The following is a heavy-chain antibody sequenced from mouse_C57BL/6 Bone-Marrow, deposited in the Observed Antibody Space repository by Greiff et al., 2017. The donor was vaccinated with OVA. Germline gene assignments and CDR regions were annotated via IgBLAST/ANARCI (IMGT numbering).Heavy chain of an antibody. V-gene: IGHV1-42*01. J-gene: IGHJ4*01. Sequence: VQLKQSGPELVKPGASVKISCKASGYSFTGYYMNWVKQSPEKSLEWIGEINPSTGGTTYNQKFKAKATLTVDKSSSTAYMQLKSLTSEDSAVYYCAKGVLRYCYAMDYWGQGTSVTVSS. CDR1: GYSFTGYY. D-gene: IGHD1-1*01. CDR2: INPSTGGT. CDR3: AKGVLRYCYAMDY.